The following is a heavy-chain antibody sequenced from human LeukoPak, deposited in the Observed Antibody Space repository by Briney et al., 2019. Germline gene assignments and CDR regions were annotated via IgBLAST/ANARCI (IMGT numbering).Heavy chain of an antibody. V-gene: IGHV4-59*12. J-gene: IGHJ4*02. CDR1: GGSISSYY. CDR3: ARAPSPGTIYRN. D-gene: IGHD3-3*01. Sequence: PSETLSLTCTVSGGSISSYYWSWIRQPPGKGLEWIGYIYYSGSTNYNPSLKSRVTISVDTSKNQFSLKLSSVTAADTAVYYCARAPSPGTIYRNWGQGTLVTVSS. CDR2: IYYSGST.